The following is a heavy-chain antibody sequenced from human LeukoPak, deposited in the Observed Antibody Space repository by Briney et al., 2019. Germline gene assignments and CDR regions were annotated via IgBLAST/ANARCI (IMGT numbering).Heavy chain of an antibody. V-gene: IGHV6-1*01. CDR2: TYYRSKWYY. CDR3: AQSYSVRLRTESYYYFYVDV. CDR1: GDSVSR. Sequence: SQTLSLTCAISGDSVSRNWIRQSPSRGLEWLGRTYYRSKWYYDYATSVKGRITINPDTSKNQFSLQLSSVTSEDTAVYYCAQSYSVRLRTESYYYFYVDVWAKGPRSPSP. J-gene: IGHJ6*03. D-gene: IGHD5/OR15-5a*01.